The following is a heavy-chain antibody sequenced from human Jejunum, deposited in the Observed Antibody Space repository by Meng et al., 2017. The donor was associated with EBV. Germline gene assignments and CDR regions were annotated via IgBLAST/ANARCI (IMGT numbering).Heavy chain of an antibody. J-gene: IGHJ4*02. CDR2: IYWDENK. CDR3: ARRYGDYVRYFDS. D-gene: IGHD4-17*01. Sequence: QITLKEPGPTLVKPTETLTLTCTVSGFSLSTSGVGVGWIRQPPGKALEWLAHIYWDENKRYSTSLRSRLSIMKDTSKSQVVLTMSNMDPVDTATYYCARRYGDYVRYFDSWGQGILVTVSS. V-gene: IGHV2-5*02. CDR1: GFSLSTSGVG.